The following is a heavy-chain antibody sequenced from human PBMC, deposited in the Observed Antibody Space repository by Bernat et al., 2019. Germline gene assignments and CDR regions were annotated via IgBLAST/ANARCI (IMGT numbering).Heavy chain of an antibody. Sequence: EVQLGESGGGLVQPGGSLRLSCAASGFTVSSNYMSGVRQAPGKGLEWVSVIYSGASTYYADSVKGRFTISRDNSKNTLYLQLNSLRAEDTAVYYCARDHGIAARPVAYWGQGTLVTVSS. CDR2: IYSGAST. D-gene: IGHD6-6*01. V-gene: IGHV3-66*01. J-gene: IGHJ4*02. CDR3: ARDHGIAARPVAY. CDR1: GFTVSSNY.